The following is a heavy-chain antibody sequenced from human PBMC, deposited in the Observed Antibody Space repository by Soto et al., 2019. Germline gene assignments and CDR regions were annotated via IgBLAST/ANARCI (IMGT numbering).Heavy chain of an antibody. V-gene: IGHV5-51*01. D-gene: IGHD3-22*01. J-gene: IGHJ3*02. Sequence: YSLKLSCKGSGYRLTRYWIAWVRQMPGKGLEWMGIIYPGDSDTRYSPSFQGQVTISADKSISTAYLQWSSLKASDTAMYYWASQPTYDTNDEFEMWGHGRMVTV. CDR3: ASQPTYDTNDEFEM. CDR1: GYRLTRYW. CDR2: IYPGDSDT.